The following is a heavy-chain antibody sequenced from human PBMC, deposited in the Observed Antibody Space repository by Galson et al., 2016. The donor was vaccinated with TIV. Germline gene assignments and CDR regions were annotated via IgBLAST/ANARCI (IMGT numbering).Heavy chain of an antibody. J-gene: IGHJ4*02. CDR3: ARISGYYDSSGHYIPRSFDY. Sequence: PALVKPTQTLTLTCTFSGFSLNTDGVCVNWIRQPPGKALEWLARIDWDDDKSYSPSLTTRLTISKDTSKNQVVLTMTNMDPVDTATYYCARISGYYDSSGHYIPRSFDYWGQGALVTVPS. CDR2: IDWDDDK. V-gene: IGHV2-70*11. D-gene: IGHD3-22*01. CDR1: GFSLNTDGVC.